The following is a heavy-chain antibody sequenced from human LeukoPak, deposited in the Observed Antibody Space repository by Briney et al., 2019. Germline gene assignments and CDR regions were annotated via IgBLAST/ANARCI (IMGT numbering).Heavy chain of an antibody. D-gene: IGHD5-12*01. V-gene: IGHV4-59*01. Sequence: SETLSLTCTVSGASFSSDYWSWIRQPPGKGLEWIGYLSYGGRANYNPSLKSRVTISVDTSRNQLSLNLYSVTTADTAVYYCARGMIGDYDLPFDFWGQGTLVTVSS. CDR3: ARGMIGDYDLPFDF. CDR1: GASFSSDY. J-gene: IGHJ4*02. CDR2: LSYGGRA.